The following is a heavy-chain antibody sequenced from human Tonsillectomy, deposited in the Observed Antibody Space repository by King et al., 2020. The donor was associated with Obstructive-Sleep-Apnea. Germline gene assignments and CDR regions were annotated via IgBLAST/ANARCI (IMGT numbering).Heavy chain of an antibody. V-gene: IGHV3-9*01. D-gene: IGHD5-24*01. CDR3: AKDRLAAITECFDY. CDR2: ISWISANI. CDR1: GFTFDNYG. J-gene: IGHJ4*02. Sequence: VQLVESGGGLVQPGRSLRLSCAASGFTFDNYGRHWVRQAPGKGLEWVSGISWISANIAYADSVNDRFTISRDNAKNSLYRLMNSLRAEDTALYYCAKDRLAAITECFDYWGQGTLVSVSS.